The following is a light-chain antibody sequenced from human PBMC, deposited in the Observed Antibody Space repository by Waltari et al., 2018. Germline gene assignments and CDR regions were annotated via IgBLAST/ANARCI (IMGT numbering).Light chain of an antibody. V-gene: IGKV1-33*01. CDR3: QQYENFPVT. J-gene: IGKJ5*01. Sequence: KVTITCQASQDISNYLNWYQQKPGKAPKLLIYDTSHLQTGVPSRFSGTGGGTDFTFTISSLQPEDIATYYCQQYENFPVTFGQGTRLEIK. CDR1: QDISNY. CDR2: DTS.